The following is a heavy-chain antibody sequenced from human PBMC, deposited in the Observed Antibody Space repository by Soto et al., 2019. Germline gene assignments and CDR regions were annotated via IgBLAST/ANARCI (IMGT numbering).Heavy chain of an antibody. V-gene: IGHV3-30*18. CDR3: AKDRYSGTYPTDFDY. CDR1: GFTFSSYG. CDR2: ISYDGGNE. J-gene: IGHJ4*02. D-gene: IGHD1-26*01. Sequence: QPGGSLRLSCAASGFTFSSYGIHWVRQAPGKGLEWVALISYDGGNEKYTESVKDRFTISRDDSHNVAYLQMSSLRTEDTAMYYCAKDRYSGTYPTDFDYWGQGSLVTVSS.